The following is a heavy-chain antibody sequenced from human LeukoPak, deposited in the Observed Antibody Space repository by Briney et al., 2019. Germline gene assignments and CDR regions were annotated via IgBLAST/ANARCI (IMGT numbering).Heavy chain of an antibody. Sequence: GGSLRLSCVASGFTFSSYAMSWVRQAPGKGLEWVSSITGSGGNTYYPDSVKGRFTISRDNSKNTLYLQMNSLRAEDTAVYYCAKSLVPEAPYYYGMDVWGQGTTVTVSS. CDR1: GFTFSSYA. J-gene: IGHJ6*02. V-gene: IGHV3-23*01. CDR3: AKSLVPEAPYYYGMDV. CDR2: ITGSGGNT.